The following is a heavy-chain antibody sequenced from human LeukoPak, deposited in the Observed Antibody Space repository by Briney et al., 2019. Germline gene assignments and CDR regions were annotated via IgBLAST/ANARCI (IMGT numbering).Heavy chain of an antibody. D-gene: IGHD3-9*01. V-gene: IGHV1-2*02. CDR1: GYTFTGYY. Sequence: ASVKVSCKASGYTFTGYYMHWVRQAPGQGLEWVGWINPNSGGTNYAQKFQGRVTMTRDTSISTAYMELSRLRSDDTAVYYCARDQNILTGYFGYYYYGMDVWGQGTTITVSS. J-gene: IGHJ6*02. CDR2: INPNSGGT. CDR3: ARDQNILTGYFGYYYYGMDV.